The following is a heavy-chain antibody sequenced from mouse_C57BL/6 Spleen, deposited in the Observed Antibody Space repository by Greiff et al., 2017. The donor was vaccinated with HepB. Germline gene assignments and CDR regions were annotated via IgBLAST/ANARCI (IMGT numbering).Heavy chain of an antibody. V-gene: IGHV14-4*01. Sequence: DVKLVESGAELVRPGASVKLSCTASGFNIKDDYMHWVKQRPEQGLEWIGWIDPENGDTEYAAKFQGKATITADTSSNTAYLQLSSLTSEDTAVYYCTTRVYYDYDPFAYWGQGTLVTVSA. D-gene: IGHD2-4*01. CDR2: IDPENGDT. CDR1: GFNIKDDY. J-gene: IGHJ3*01. CDR3: TTRVYYDYDPFAY.